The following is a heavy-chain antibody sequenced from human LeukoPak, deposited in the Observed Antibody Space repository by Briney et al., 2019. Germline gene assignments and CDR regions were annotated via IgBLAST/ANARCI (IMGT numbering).Heavy chain of an antibody. CDR1: GGTFSSYA. CDR3: ASHGGSRPRNNWFDP. J-gene: IGHJ5*02. D-gene: IGHD2-15*01. V-gene: IGHV1-69*01. Sequence: AASVKLSCKASGGTFSSYAISWVRQAPGQGLEWMGGIIPIFGTANYAQKFQGRVTITADESTSTAYMELSSLRSEDTAVYYCASHGGSRPRNNWFDPWGQGTLVTVSS. CDR2: IIPIFGTA.